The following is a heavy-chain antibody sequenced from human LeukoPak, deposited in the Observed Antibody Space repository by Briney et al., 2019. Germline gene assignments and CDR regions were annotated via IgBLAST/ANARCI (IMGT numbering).Heavy chain of an antibody. D-gene: IGHD5-18*01. CDR1: GFIFSDYY. J-gene: IGHJ4*02. CDR3: ARDEAMISKVIDF. CDR2: ISSSGSTI. V-gene: IGHV3-11*01. Sequence: GGSLRLSCAASGFIFSDYYMTWIRQAPGKGLEWVSYISSSGSTISYADSVKGRFTISRDNAKNSLYLQMNSLRAEDTAVYYCARDEAMISKVIDFWGQGTLVTVSS.